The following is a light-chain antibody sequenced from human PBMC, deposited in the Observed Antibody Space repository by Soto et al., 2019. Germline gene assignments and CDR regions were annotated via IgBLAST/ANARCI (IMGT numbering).Light chain of an antibody. CDR3: CSSAGSSTSV. CDR2: EVS. J-gene: IGLJ1*01. CDR1: SSDVGSYNL. Sequence: QSVLTQPASVSGSPGQSITISCTGTSSDVGSYNLVSWYQQHPGKAPKLMIYEVSKRPSGVSNRFSGSKSGNTASLTISGLQAEDEADYYCCSSAGSSTSVFGTGTKVPGL. V-gene: IGLV2-23*02.